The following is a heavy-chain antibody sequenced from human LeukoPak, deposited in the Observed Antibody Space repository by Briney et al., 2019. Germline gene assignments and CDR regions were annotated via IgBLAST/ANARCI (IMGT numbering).Heavy chain of an antibody. J-gene: IGHJ6*03. CDR3: ARDPCTSCYGYGYMDV. CDR2: IYYSGST. CDR1: GGSISSYY. Sequence: SETLSLTCTVSGGSISSYYWSWIRQPPGKGLEWIGYIYYSGSTNYNPSLKSRVTISVDTSKNQFSLKLSSVTAADTAVYYCARDPCTSCYGYGYMDVWGKGTTVTVSS. D-gene: IGHD2-2*01. V-gene: IGHV4-59*01.